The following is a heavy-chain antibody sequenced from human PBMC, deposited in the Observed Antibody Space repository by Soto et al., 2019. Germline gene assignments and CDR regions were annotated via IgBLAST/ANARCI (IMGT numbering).Heavy chain of an antibody. CDR3: ARDHYDILTGPSDYYYYGMDV. Sequence: SVKVSCKASGGTFSSYAISWVRQAPGQGLEWMGGTIPIFGTANYAQKFQGRVTITADESTSTAYMELSSLRSEDTAVYYCARDHYDILTGPSDYYYYGMDVWGQGTTVTVSS. CDR1: GGTFSSYA. CDR2: TIPIFGTA. V-gene: IGHV1-69*13. D-gene: IGHD3-9*01. J-gene: IGHJ6*02.